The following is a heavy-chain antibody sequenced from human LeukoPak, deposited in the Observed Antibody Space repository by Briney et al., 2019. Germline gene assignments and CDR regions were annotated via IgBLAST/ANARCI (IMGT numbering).Heavy chain of an antibody. Sequence: PGGSLRLSCAASGFTFSDYYMSWVRQAPGKGLEWVSYISRTSTFTNYADSVKGRFLISRNNAENSLYLQMNSLRAEDTAVYFCVRVGLDYGDYVDYWGQGSLVTVSS. D-gene: IGHD4-17*01. J-gene: IGHJ4*02. CDR1: GFTFSDYY. CDR3: VRVGLDYGDYVDY. CDR2: ISRTSTFT. V-gene: IGHV3-11*05.